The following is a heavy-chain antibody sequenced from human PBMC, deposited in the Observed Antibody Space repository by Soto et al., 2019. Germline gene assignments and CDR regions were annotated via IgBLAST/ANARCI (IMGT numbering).Heavy chain of an antibody. V-gene: IGHV1-69*13. CDR3: ARDQESSSEPDDAFDI. CDR2: IIPIFGTA. D-gene: IGHD6-6*01. CDR1: GVTFSSYA. J-gene: IGHJ3*02. Sequence: SVKVSCKASGVTFSSYAISWVRQAPGQGLEWMGGIIPIFGTANYAQKFQGRVTITADESTSTAYMELSSLRSEDTAVYYCARDQESSSEPDDAFDIWGQGTMVTVSS.